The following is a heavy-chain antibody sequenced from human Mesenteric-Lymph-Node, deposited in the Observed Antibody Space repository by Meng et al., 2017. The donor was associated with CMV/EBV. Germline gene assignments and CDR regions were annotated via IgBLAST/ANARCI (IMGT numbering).Heavy chain of an antibody. V-gene: IGHV3-23*01. Sequence: GGSLRLSCAASGFTFSSYAMSWVRQAPGKGLEWVSAISGSGGSTYYADSVKGRFTISRDNSKNTLYLQMNSLRAEDTAVYYCAHTRGYSYGYKGDYWGQGTLGT. CDR2: ISGSGGST. CDR3: AHTRGYSYGYKGDY. D-gene: IGHD5-18*01. CDR1: GFTFSSYA. J-gene: IGHJ4*02.